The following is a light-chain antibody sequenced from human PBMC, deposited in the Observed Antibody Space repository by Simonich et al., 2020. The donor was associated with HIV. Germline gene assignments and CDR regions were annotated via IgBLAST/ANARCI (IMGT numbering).Light chain of an antibody. J-gene: IGKJ1*01. Sequence: DIVMTQSPDSLAVSLGERATINCKSSPNVLYSSNNKNYLAWFQQKPGQPPKLLIYWASTRESGVPDRFSASGSGTDFTLTISSLQTEDVALYYCQQFYSTPWAFGQGTKVEIK. CDR3: QQFYSTPWA. CDR2: WAS. V-gene: IGKV4-1*01. CDR1: PNVLYSSNNKNY.